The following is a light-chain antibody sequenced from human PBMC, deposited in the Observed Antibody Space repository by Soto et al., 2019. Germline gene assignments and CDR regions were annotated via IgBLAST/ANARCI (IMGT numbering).Light chain of an antibody. J-gene: IGKJ2*01. CDR1: HSVDIN. CDR3: QQYGGVPYT. V-gene: IGKV3-20*01. CDR2: GAS. Sequence: EIVRTQSPATLSVSPWERVTLSCRPSHSVDINLAWYQQKPGQAPRLLIYGASSGATSIPDRFSGSGSGTDFTLTISRLEPEDFAIYYCQQYGGVPYTFGQGTKVDIK.